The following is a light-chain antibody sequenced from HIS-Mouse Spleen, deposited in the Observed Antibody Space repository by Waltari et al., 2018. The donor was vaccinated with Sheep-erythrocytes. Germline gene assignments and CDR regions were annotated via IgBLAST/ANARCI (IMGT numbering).Light chain of an antibody. CDR3: CSYAGSSTWV. Sequence: QSALTQPASVSGSPGQSITISCTGTSSDVGSYNLASWYQQHPGKAPKLMIYEGSKWPSGVSNRFSGSKSGNTASLTISGLQAEDEADYYCCSYAGSSTWVFGGGTKLTVL. CDR1: SSDVGSYNL. J-gene: IGLJ3*02. CDR2: EGS. V-gene: IGLV2-23*01.